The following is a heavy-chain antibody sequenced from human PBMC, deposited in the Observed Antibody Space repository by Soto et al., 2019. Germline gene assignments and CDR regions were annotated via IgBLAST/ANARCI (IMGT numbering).Heavy chain of an antibody. D-gene: IGHD6-25*01. CDR3: ARETAGRFDY. CDR1: GGSISSYY. CDR2: IYHSGST. Sequence: SETLSLTCTVSGGSISSYYWSWIRQPPGKGLEWIGYIYHSGSTNYNPSLKSRVTISVDTSKNQFPLNLTSVTAADTAVYYCARETAGRFDYWGQGTLVTSPQ. V-gene: IGHV4-59*12. J-gene: IGHJ4*02.